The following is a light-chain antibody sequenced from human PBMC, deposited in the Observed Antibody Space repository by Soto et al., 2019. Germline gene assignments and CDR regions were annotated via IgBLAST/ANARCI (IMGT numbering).Light chain of an antibody. J-gene: IGLJ2*01. V-gene: IGLV2-8*01. CDR1: SSDVGGSNY. CDR3: ISYAGSNKPA. CDR2: DVN. Sequence: QSALTQPPSASGSPGQSVAISCSGTSSDVGGSNYVSWYQQHPGKAPKLMIYDVNKRPSGVPDRFSGSKSGNTASLTVSGLQAEDEADYYCISYAGSNKPAFGGGTKVTVL.